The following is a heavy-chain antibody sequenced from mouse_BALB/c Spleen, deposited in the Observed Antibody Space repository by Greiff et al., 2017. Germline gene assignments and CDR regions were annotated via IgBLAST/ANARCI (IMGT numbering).Heavy chain of an antibody. J-gene: IGHJ2*01. Sequence: LQQPGSELVRPGASVKLSCKASGYTFTSYWMHWVKQRHGQGLEWIGNIYPGSGSTNYDEKFKSKGTLTVDTSSSTAYMHLSSLTSEDTAVYYCAAIYYDYDEDFDYWGQGTTLTVSS. CDR1: GYTFTSYW. D-gene: IGHD2-4*01. CDR3: AAIYYDYDEDFDY. V-gene: IGHV1S22*01. CDR2: IYPGSGST.